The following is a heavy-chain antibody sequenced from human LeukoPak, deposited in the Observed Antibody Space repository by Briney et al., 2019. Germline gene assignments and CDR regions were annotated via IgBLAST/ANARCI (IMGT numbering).Heavy chain of an antibody. CDR3: ARSNCSSNSCYSKHFDS. J-gene: IGHJ4*02. V-gene: IGHV3-30-3*01. Sequence: PGRSLRLSCAPSGFTFSTYAMLWARQAPGKGLEWVALISYDGSYKFYADSVKGRFTISRDNSKDTLYLQMNSLRTEDTAVHYCARSNCSSNSCYSKHFDSWGQGTLVTVSS. D-gene: IGHD2-2*01. CDR2: ISYDGSYK. CDR1: GFTFSTYA.